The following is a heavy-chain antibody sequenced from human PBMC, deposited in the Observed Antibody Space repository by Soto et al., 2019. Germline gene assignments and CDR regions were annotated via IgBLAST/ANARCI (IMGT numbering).Heavy chain of an antibody. CDR3: GRSGRGWYLY. D-gene: IGHD6-19*01. Sequence: QVQLVQAGAEVKKPGASVKVSCKASGYTFTSYDINWVRQATGQGLEWMGGMNPNSGNTGYAQKFQGRVTMTMNTPMSTEYIERSSLRAEDTDEYYCGRSGRGWYLYWGQGTLVTVSS. J-gene: IGHJ4*02. V-gene: IGHV1-8*01. CDR2: MNPNSGNT. CDR1: GYTFTSYD.